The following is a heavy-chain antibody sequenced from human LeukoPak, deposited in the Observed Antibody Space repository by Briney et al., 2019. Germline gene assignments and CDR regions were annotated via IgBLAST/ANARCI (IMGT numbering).Heavy chain of an antibody. Sequence: GASVEVSCKASGYTFTSYGISWVRQAPGQGLEWMGWISAYNGNTNYAQKLQGRVTMTTDTSTSTAYMELRSLRSDDTAVYYCARDLVATITDYYYGMDVWGQGTTVTVSS. J-gene: IGHJ6*02. CDR1: GYTFTSYG. D-gene: IGHD5-12*01. V-gene: IGHV1-18*01. CDR3: ARDLVATITDYYYGMDV. CDR2: ISAYNGNT.